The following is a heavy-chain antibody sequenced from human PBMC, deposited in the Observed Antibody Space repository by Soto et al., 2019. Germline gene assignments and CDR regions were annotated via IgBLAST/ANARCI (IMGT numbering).Heavy chain of an antibody. CDR3: ARQEVPQWFNKGYYGMDV. CDR2: INHRGNT. CDR1: GGSFSGYY. J-gene: IGHJ6*02. D-gene: IGHD2-8*01. Sequence: KTSETLSLSCAVYGGSFSGYYWTWIRQPPGKGLEWIGGINHRGNTNYNPSLKSRVTISVDTSKNQFSLKRTSVTAADTAVYYCARQEVPQWFNKGYYGMDVWDQGTTVS. V-gene: IGHV4-34*01.